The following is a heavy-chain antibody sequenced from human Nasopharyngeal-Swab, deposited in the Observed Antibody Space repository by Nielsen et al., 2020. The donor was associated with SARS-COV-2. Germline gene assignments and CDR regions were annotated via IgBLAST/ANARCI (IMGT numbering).Heavy chain of an antibody. D-gene: IGHD5-12*01. J-gene: IGHJ4*02. Sequence: SETLSLTCTVSGGSISSGGYYWSWIHQHPGKGLEWIGYIYYSGSTYYNPSLKSRVTISVDTSKNQFSLKLSSVTAADTAVYYCARDARLRGYSGYAYDYWGQGTLVTVSS. CDR1: GGSISSGGYY. CDR2: IYYSGST. V-gene: IGHV4-31*03. CDR3: ARDARLRGYSGYAYDY.